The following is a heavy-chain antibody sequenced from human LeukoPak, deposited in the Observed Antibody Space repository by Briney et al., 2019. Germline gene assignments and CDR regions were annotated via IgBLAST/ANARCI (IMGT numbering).Heavy chain of an antibody. CDR1: GGSISSGGYS. V-gene: IGHV4-30-4*07. Sequence: PSETLSLTCAVSGGSISSGGYSWSWIRQPPGKGMEFIAYIYYTGNTYFNPSPKSRVTISVDTSKNQFSLKLSSVTAADTAVYYCARVLAAAGNNWFDPWGQGTLVTVSS. D-gene: IGHD6-13*01. CDR2: IYYTGNT. J-gene: IGHJ5*02. CDR3: ARVLAAAGNNWFDP.